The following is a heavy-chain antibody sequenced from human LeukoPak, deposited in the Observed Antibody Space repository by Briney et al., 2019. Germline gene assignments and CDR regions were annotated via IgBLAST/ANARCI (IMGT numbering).Heavy chain of an antibody. J-gene: IGHJ5*02. V-gene: IGHV4-4*07. CDR3: ARGGSGWYNYFDP. CDR1: GGSFRTYY. D-gene: IGHD6-19*01. Sequence: SETLSLTCTVSGGSFRTYYRNWIRQPAGQGLEWIGRICTSGSTNYNSSLKSRVTMSLDTSKYQISLKLTSVTAADTAIYYWARGGSGWYNYFDPWGQGTLVTISS. CDR2: ICTSGST.